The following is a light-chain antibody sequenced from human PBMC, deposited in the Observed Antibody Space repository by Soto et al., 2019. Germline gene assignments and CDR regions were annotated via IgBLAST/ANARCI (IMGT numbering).Light chain of an antibody. J-gene: IGKJ2*01. Sequence: DIQMTQSPSSLSASVGDRVTITCRASQSIRSNLNWYQQKPGKAPKLLIYAASSLHSGVPSRFSGSGSGTDFTLTISSLQPEDFATYYCQESYSTPYTFGQGTKLEIK. CDR3: QESYSTPYT. V-gene: IGKV1-39*01. CDR2: AAS. CDR1: QSIRSN.